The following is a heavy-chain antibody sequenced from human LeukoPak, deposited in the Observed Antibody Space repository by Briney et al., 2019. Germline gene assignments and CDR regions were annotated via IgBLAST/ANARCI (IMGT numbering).Heavy chain of an antibody. V-gene: IGHV3-23*01. CDR3: AKGLVPTLGIAVAGTYYGMDV. Sequence: GGSLRLSCAASGFTFSSYAMSWVRQAPGKGLEWVSAISGSGGSTYYADSVKGRFTISRDNSKNTLYLQMNSLRAEDTAVYHCAKGLVPTLGIAVAGTYYGMDVWGKGTTVTVSS. CDR1: GFTFSSYA. CDR2: ISGSGGST. J-gene: IGHJ6*04. D-gene: IGHD6-19*01.